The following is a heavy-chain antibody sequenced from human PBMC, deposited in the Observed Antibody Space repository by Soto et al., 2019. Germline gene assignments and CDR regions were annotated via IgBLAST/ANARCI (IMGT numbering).Heavy chain of an antibody. J-gene: IGHJ4*02. V-gene: IGHV1-69*13. CDR1: GGSFSSYA. CDR3: ARALGGYVDTAMGTFDY. Sequence: GASVKVSCKASGGSFSSYAISWVRQAPGQGLEWMGGIIPIFGTANYAQKFQGRVTITADESTSTAYMELSSLRSEDTAVYYRARALGGYVDTAMGTFDYWGQGTLVTVSS. CDR2: IIPIFGTA. D-gene: IGHD5-18*01.